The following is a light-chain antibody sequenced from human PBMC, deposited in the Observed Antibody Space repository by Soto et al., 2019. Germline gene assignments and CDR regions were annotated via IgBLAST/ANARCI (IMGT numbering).Light chain of an antibody. J-gene: IGKJ3*01. Sequence: PGAKATLSCTASQTVDTYMAWYQQRPGQPPRLLIHDTSHRASGVPARFRGSGSGTDFTLTITSLEPEDFAVYFCQQRRNWVSFGPGTRV. V-gene: IGKV3-11*01. CDR3: QQRRNWVS. CDR1: QTVDTY. CDR2: DTS.